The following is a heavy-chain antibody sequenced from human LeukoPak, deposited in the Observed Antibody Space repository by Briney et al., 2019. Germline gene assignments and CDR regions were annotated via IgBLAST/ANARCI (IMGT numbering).Heavy chain of an antibody. D-gene: IGHD6-6*01. Sequence: SETLSLTCNVSADSINSYYWNRIRQPAGKGLEWIGRIYASGSTKYNPSLKSRVTMSVDTSKNQFSLKLSSVTAADTAVYYCARHFTYSSSSYFDYWGPGSLVTVSS. CDR1: ADSINSYY. CDR3: ARHFTYSSSSYFDY. CDR2: IYASGST. J-gene: IGHJ4*02. V-gene: IGHV4-4*07.